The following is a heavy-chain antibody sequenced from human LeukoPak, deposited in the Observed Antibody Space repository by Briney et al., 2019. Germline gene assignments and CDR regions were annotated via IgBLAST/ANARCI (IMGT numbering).Heavy chain of an antibody. V-gene: IGHV3-21*01. J-gene: IGHJ4*02. CDR2: ISSSSSYI. CDR1: GFTFSTNS. D-gene: IGHD6-19*01. Sequence: GSLRLSCVVSGFTFSTNSMNWVRQAPGKGLEWVSSISSSSSYIYYADSVKGRFTISRDDSKSTLYLQMNSLRAENTAVYYCARDGYTNGWDLAYWGQGTLVTVSS. CDR3: ARDGYTNGWDLAY.